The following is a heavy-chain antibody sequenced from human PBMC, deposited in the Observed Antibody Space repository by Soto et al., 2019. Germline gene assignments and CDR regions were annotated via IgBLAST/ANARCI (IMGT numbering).Heavy chain of an antibody. D-gene: IGHD2-15*01. CDR1: GYTFTKYA. J-gene: IGHJ5*02. V-gene: IGHV1-3*01. CDR2: INAGNGNT. Sequence: XSVKDSFKASGYTFTKYAMHGVRQAPGQRLEWMGWINAGNGNTKYSQKFQGRVTITRDTSASTAYMELSSLRSEDTAVYYCARGEGYCSGGSCYRWFDLWGQGSLVTVSS. CDR3: ARGEGYCSGGSCYRWFDL.